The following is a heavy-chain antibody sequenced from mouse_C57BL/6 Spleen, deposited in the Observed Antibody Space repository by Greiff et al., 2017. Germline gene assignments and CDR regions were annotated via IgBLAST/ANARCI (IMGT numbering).Heavy chain of an antibody. V-gene: IGHV1-76*01. Sequence: VQLVESGAELVRPGASVKLSCKASGYTFTDYYINWVKQRPGQGLEWIARIYPGSGNPYYNEKFKGKATLTAEKSSSTAYMQLSSLTSEDSAVYFCATTAYYSNYEDLFAYWGQGTLVTVSA. CDR1: GYTFTDYY. D-gene: IGHD2-5*01. J-gene: IGHJ3*01. CDR3: ATTAYYSNYEDLFAY. CDR2: IYPGSGNP.